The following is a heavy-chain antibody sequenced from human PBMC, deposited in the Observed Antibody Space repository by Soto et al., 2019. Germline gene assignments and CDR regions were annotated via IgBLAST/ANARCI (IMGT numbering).Heavy chain of an antibody. CDR2: IYYSGST. J-gene: IGHJ4*02. Sequence: QLQLQESGPGLVKPSETLSLTCTVSGGSISSSSYYWGWIRQPPGKGLEWIGSIYYSGSTYYNPSLKSRVTISVDTSKNQFSLKLSSVTAADTAVYYCARPSGWYSWGYWGQGTLVTVSS. D-gene: IGHD6-19*01. CDR3: ARPSGWYSWGY. CDR1: GGSISSSSYY. V-gene: IGHV4-39*01.